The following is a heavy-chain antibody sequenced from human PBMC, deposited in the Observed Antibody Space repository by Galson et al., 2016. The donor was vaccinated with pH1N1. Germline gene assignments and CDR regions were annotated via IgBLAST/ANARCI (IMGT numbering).Heavy chain of an antibody. CDR2: INPSTIST. J-gene: IGHJ3*02. CDR1: GFTFSNYV. D-gene: IGHD3-22*01. CDR3: ARERINMIVGAGTFDI. V-gene: IGHV3-23*01. Sequence: SLRLSCAASGFTFSNYVMGWVRQAPGKGLQWVSSINPSTISTYYADSVKGRFTISRDNFRNTLYLQMNSLRVEDTAVYYCARERINMIVGAGTFDIWGQGTMVTVAS.